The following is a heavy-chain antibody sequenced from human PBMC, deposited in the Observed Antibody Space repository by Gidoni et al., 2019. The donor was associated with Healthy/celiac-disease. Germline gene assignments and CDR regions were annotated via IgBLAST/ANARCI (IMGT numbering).Heavy chain of an antibody. D-gene: IGHD2-21*02. CDR3: ARGGYCGGDCPRDWFDP. Sequence: QVQLQESGPGLVKPSATLSLTCTVSGGSISSYYWSWIRQPPGKGLEWIGYIYYSGSTNYNPSLKSRVTISVDTSKNQFSLKLSSVTAADTAVYYCARGGYCGGDCPRDWFDPWGQGTLVTVSS. CDR2: IYYSGST. J-gene: IGHJ5*02. V-gene: IGHV4-59*01. CDR1: GGSISSYY.